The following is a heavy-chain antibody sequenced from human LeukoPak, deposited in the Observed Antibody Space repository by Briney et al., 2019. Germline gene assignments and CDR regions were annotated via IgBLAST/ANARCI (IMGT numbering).Heavy chain of an antibody. J-gene: IGHJ1*01. CDR1: GYTFTSHV. CDR2: IDTANGNT. CDR3: ATDGVRFLEWTYYAYG. Sequence: ASVKVSCKASGYTFTSHVIHWVRQAPGHRLDWMGWIDTANGNTQNSQNFQGRVTITRDTSASTAYMELSSLRSEDTAVYYCATDGVRFLEWTYYAYGWGQGTLVTVSS. V-gene: IGHV1-3*04. D-gene: IGHD3-3*01.